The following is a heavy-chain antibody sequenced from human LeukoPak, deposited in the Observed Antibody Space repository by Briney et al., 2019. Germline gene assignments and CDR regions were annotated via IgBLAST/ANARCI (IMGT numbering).Heavy chain of an antibody. CDR2: INPNSGDT. CDR3: ARDPVRGDGYCFDC. V-gene: IGHV1-2*02. CDR1: GYTFTGYY. Sequence: ASVKVSCKASGYTFTGYYMHWVRQAPGQGLEWMGWINPNSGDTKYSQKFQGRVTLTSDTSISTVYMEVSRLRSDDTAVYYCARDPVRGDGYCFDCRGQGTLVTVSS. J-gene: IGHJ4*02. D-gene: IGHD5-24*01.